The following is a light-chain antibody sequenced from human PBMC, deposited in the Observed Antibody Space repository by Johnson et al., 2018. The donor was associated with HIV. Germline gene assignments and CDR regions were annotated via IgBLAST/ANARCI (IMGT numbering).Light chain of an antibody. CDR2: DNN. CDR3: GTWDSSLGAYV. CDR1: SSNIGNNY. Sequence: QSVLTQPPSVSAAPGQKVTISCSGSSSNIGNNYVSWYQQLPGTAPKLLIYDNNKRPSGIPDRFSGSKSGTSASLAITGLQTGDEADYYCGTWDSSLGAYVFGTETNVTVL. V-gene: IGLV1-51*01. J-gene: IGLJ1*01.